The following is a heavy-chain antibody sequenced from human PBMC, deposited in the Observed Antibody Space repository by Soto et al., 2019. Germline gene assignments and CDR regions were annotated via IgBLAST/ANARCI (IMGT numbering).Heavy chain of an antibody. Sequence: SETLSLTCAVHGGSFSGYYWSWIRQPPGKGLEWIGEINHSGSTNYNPSLKSRVTISVDTSKNQFSLKLSSVTAADTAVYYCARAPSKIAADYYYYGMDVWGQGTTVTVSS. V-gene: IGHV4-34*01. CDR3: ARAPSKIAADYYYYGMDV. CDR2: INHSGST. CDR1: GGSFSGYY. D-gene: IGHD6-25*01. J-gene: IGHJ6*02.